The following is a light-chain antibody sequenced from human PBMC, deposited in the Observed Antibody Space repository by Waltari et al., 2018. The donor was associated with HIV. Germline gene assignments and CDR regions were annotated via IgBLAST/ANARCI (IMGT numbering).Light chain of an antibody. CDR2: GAS. Sequence: EIVLTQSPGTLSLSPGERATLSCRASQSVSSSYLAWYQQKPGQAPRLLIYGASSRATGIPDRFSGSESGTDLTLTISRMEPEDFAVYYCQQYGSSPWTFGQGTKVDIK. V-gene: IGKV3-20*01. CDR3: QQYGSSPWT. J-gene: IGKJ1*01. CDR1: QSVSSSY.